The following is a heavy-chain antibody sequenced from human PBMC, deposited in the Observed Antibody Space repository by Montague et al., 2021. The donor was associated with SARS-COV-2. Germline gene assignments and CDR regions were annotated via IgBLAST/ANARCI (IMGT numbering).Heavy chain of an antibody. CDR2: TYYRSKWYN. Sequence: VSPGASLSSDSLSWHWIRQSPSRGLEWLASTYYRSKWYNDSAPSVSGRATVKPDTSRNQFSLHLDSVTPEDTALYFCARKMDSSFDVWGKRTMGNVSS. D-gene: IGHD2-2*03. CDR1: GASLSSDSLS. J-gene: IGHJ3*01. CDR3: ARKMDSSFDV. V-gene: IGHV6-1*01.